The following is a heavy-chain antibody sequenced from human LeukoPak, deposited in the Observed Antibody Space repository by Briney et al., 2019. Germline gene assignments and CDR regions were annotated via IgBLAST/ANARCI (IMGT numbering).Heavy chain of an antibody. V-gene: IGHV3-48*04. CDR3: ARASITMIRGELVYYFDF. Sequence: GGSLRLSCAASGFTFSSFGMNWVRQAPGKGLEWGSYISSSGSTKYYADSVKGRFTISRDNAKSSLYLQMNSLRAEDTAVYYCARASITMIRGELVYYFDFWGQGTLVTVSS. J-gene: IGHJ4*02. CDR1: GFTFSSFG. CDR2: ISSSGSTK. D-gene: IGHD3-10*01.